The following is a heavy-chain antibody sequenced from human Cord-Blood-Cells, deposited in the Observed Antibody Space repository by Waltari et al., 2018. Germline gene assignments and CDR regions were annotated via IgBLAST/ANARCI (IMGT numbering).Heavy chain of an antibody. CDR3: AKRGWGAFDI. J-gene: IGHJ3*02. CDR1: GLTFGAYA. D-gene: IGHD7-27*01. V-gene: IGHV3-9*01. Sequence: EVQLVESGGGWVQPGRSLRLPWAALGLTFGAYAMHWVRQAPGKGLELVSGISWNSGSIGYADSVKGRFTISRDNAKNSLYLQMNSLRAEDTALYYCAKRGWGAFDIWGQGTMVTVSS. CDR2: ISWNSGSI.